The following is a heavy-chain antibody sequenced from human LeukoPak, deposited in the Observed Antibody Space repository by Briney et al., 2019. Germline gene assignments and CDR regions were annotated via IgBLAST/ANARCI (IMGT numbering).Heavy chain of an antibody. J-gene: IGHJ4*02. Sequence: PSETLSLTCAVYGGSFSGYYWSWIRQPPGKGLEWIGEINHSGSTNYNPSLKSRVTISVDTSKNQFSLKLSSVTAADTAVYYCARVKQQLLRGFDYWGQGTLVTVSS. CDR1: GGSFSGYY. V-gene: IGHV4-34*01. CDR3: ARVKQQLLRGFDY. CDR2: INHSGST. D-gene: IGHD6-13*01.